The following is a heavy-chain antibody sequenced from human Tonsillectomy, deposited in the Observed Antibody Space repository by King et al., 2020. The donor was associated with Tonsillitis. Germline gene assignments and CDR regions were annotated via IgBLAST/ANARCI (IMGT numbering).Heavy chain of an antibody. CDR3: ARGGYYYYYMDV. Sequence: QLVQSGGGVVQPGRSLRLSCAASGFTFSDYGMHWVRQAPGKGLEWVAVIWYDGTNKYYADSVQGRFIISRDNSNNTLYLQMNSLRAEDTAVYYCARGGYYYYYMDVWGKGTTVTVSS. CDR2: IWYDGTNK. V-gene: IGHV3-33*08. J-gene: IGHJ6*03. CDR1: GFTFSDYG.